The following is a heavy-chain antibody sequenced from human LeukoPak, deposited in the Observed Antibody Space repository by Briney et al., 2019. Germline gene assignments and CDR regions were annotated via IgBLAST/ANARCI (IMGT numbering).Heavy chain of an antibody. J-gene: IGHJ6*02. D-gene: IGHD3-3*01. Sequence: ASVKVSCTASGYTFTGYYMHWVRQAPGQGLEWMGWINPNSGGTNYAQKFQGRVTMTRDTSISTAYMELSRLRSDDTAVYYCANSDFWSGYSGMDVWGQGTTVTVSS. V-gene: IGHV1-2*02. CDR3: ANSDFWSGYSGMDV. CDR1: GYTFTGYY. CDR2: INPNSGGT.